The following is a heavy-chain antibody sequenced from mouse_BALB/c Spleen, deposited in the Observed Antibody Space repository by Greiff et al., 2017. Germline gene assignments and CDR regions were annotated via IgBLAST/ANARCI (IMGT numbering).Heavy chain of an antibody. D-gene: IGHD1-1*01. Sequence: EVNVVESGGDLVKPGGSLKLSCAASGFTFSSYGMSWVRQTPDKRLEWVATISSGGSYTYYPDSVKGRFTISRDNAKNTLYLQMSSLKSEDTAMYYCARQYGSSPYWYFDVWGAGTTVTVSS. CDR3: ARQYGSSPYWYFDV. J-gene: IGHJ1*01. CDR1: GFTFSSYG. CDR2: ISSGGSYT. V-gene: IGHV5-6*01.